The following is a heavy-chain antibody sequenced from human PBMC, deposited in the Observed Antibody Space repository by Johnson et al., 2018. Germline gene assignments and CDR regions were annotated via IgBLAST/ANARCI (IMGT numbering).Heavy chain of an antibody. V-gene: IGHV3-43*01. J-gene: IGHJ3*02. Sequence: VQLVESGGVVVQPGGSLRLSCAASGFTFDDYTMHWVRQAPGKGLEWVSLISWDGGSTYYADSVKGRFTISRHNSKNSLYLQMNSLRTEDTALYYCAKGGWSYVVFDAFDIWGQGTMVTVSS. CDR2: ISWDGGST. CDR3: AKGGWSYVVFDAFDI. CDR1: GFTFDDYT. D-gene: IGHD3-16*01.